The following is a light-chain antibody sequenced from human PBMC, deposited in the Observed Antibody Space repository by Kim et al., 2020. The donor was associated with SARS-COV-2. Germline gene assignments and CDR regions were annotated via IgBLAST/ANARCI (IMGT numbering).Light chain of an antibody. CDR2: GAS. Sequence: DILMTQSPPSLSASVGDRVSITCRASQTIRTYLNWYQQKSGKAPKLLIYGASNLQSGVPSRFSGSGSGTEFTLTISSLQPEDFATYYCQQSFHTPPCTFGGGTKVDIK. V-gene: IGKV1-39*01. CDR3: QQSFHTPPCT. CDR1: QTIRTY. J-gene: IGKJ4*01.